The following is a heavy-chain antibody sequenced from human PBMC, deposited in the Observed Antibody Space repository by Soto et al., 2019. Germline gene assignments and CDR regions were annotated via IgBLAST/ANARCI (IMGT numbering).Heavy chain of an antibody. J-gene: IGHJ5*02. CDR3: ARGREDFHAGSGPRWMWLAP. V-gene: IGHV4-4*08. D-gene: IGHD3-3*01. CDR2: ISISGNT. Sequence: QVQLQESGPGLVKPSETLSLTCTVSGGSISSDLWSWIRQPPGKGLEWIGYISISGNTDYSPSLKSRATISADTSRNLSSLKLRSVNTAATAVYFCARGREDFHAGSGPRWMWLAPWGQGTLVTGSS. CDR1: GGSISSDL.